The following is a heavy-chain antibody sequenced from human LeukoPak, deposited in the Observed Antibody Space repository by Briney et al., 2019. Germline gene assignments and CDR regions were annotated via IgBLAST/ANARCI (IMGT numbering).Heavy chain of an antibody. CDR3: ARDRADPIYDILTTYGMDV. D-gene: IGHD3-9*01. J-gene: IGHJ6*02. V-gene: IGHV3-48*03. Sequence: GGSLRLSCAASGFTFSSYEMNWVRQAPGKGLEWVSYISSSGSTIYYADSVKGRFTISRDNGKNSLYLQMNSLRAEDTAVYYCARDRADPIYDILTTYGMDVWGQGTTVTVSS. CDR2: ISSSGSTI. CDR1: GFTFSSYE.